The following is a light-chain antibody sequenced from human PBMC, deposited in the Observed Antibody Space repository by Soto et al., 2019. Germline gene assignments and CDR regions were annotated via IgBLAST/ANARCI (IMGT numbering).Light chain of an antibody. CDR2: DVS. V-gene: IGLV2-14*01. J-gene: IGLJ3*02. CDR3: SSYTTATTRV. CDR1: SSDVGAYNY. Sequence: QLVLTQPASVSGSPGQSITISCTGTSSDVGAYNYVSWYQQHPGKAPKLMIFDVSNRPSGVSNRFSGSKSGNTASLTISGLQAEDEADYYCSSYTTATTRVFGGETKLTVL.